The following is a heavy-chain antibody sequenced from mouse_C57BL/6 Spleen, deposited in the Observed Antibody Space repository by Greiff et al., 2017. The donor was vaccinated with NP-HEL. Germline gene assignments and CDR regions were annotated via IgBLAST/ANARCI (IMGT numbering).Heavy chain of an antibody. Sequence: VKLVESGPGLVAPSQSLSITCTVSGFSLTSYGVDWVRQSPGKGLEWLGVIWGVGSTNYNSALKSRLSISKDNSKSQVFLKMNSLQTDDTAMYYCASEGGTTAGFAYWGQGTLVTVSA. CDR3: ASEGGTTAGFAY. V-gene: IGHV2-6*01. D-gene: IGHD1-2*01. J-gene: IGHJ3*01. CDR1: GFSLTSYG. CDR2: IWGVGST.